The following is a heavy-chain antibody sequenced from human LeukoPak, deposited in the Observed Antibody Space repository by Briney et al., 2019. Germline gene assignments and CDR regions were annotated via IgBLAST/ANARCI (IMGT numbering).Heavy chain of an antibody. V-gene: IGHV3-21*01. CDR3: ARSGSYSYFDY. D-gene: IGHD1-26*01. Sequence: KPGRSLRLSCAASGFTFSSYSMNWVRQAPGKGLEWVSSISSSSIYRYYADSVKGRFTISRDNAKNSLYLQMNSLRAEDTAVYYCARSGSYSYFDYWGQGTLVTVSS. CDR2: ISSSSIYR. J-gene: IGHJ4*02. CDR1: GFTFSSYS.